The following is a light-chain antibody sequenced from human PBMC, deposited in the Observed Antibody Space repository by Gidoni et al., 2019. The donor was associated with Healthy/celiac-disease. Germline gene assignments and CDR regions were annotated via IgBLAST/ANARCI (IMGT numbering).Light chain of an antibody. CDR1: QSISSY. Sequence: DIQLTQSPSSLPASVGDRVTITCRASQSISSYLNWYQQKQGKAPKLLIYAASSLESGVPQRFSGSGSGTDFTLTISSLQPEDFATYYCQQSDSTPRTFGQGTKVEIK. J-gene: IGKJ1*01. CDR3: QQSDSTPRT. V-gene: IGKV1-39*01. CDR2: AAS.